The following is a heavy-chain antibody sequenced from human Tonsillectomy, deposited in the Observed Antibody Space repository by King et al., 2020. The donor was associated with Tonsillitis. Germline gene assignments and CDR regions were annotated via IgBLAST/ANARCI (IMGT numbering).Heavy chain of an antibody. CDR2: IKRKTDGGKT. CDR1: GFTFRNAW. CDR3: TTDVLQFYYYYMDV. J-gene: IGHJ6*03. D-gene: IGHD4-11*01. V-gene: IGHV3-15*01. Sequence: VQLVESGGGLVKPGGSLRLSCAASGFTFRNAWVRRVRQAPGEGLGWVGRIKRKTDGGKTEQAAPGKGRFTISRDDSKNTLYLQMNSLKTEDTAVYYCTTDVLQFYYYYMDVWGKGTTVTVSS.